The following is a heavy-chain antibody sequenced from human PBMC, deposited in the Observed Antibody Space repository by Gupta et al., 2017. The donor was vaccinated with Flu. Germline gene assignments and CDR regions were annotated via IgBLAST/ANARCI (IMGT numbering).Heavy chain of an antibody. D-gene: IGHD2-15*01. V-gene: IGHV1-69*01. CDR3: ARKSGGHCSGDTCYCFDY. Sequence: QVQLVQSGAEVKKPGSSVKVSCKAYGVTFSSYAINWVRQAPGQGVEWMGGLIPVFGPTIYAQKFQGRVTITADESTGTAYMELGSLTSNDTAFYYGARKSGGHCSGDTCYCFDYWGKGTQFPVSS. CDR2: LIPVFGPT. CDR1: GVTFSSYA. J-gene: IGHJ4*02.